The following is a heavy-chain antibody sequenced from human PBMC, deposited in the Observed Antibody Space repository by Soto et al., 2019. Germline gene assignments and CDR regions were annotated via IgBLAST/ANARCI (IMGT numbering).Heavy chain of an antibody. CDR1: GGSISSSNW. J-gene: IGHJ4*02. V-gene: IGHV4-4*02. CDR3: ASADSSSWYGGYFDY. CDR2: IYHSGST. D-gene: IGHD6-13*01. Sequence: SETLSLTCAVSGGSISSSNWWSWVRQPPGKGLEWIGEIYHSGSTNYNPSLKSRVTISVDKSKNQFSLKLSSVTAADTAVYYCASADSSSWYGGYFDYWGQGTLVTVSS.